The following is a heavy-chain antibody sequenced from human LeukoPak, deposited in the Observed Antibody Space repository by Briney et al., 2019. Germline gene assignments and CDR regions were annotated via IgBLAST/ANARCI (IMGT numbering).Heavy chain of an antibody. J-gene: IGHJ4*02. V-gene: IGHV4-59*08. CDR3: AGNYYDSSGYYPFDY. Sequence: PSETLSLTCTVSGGSISSYYWSWIRQPPGKGLEWIGYIYYSGSTNYNPSLKSRVTISVGTSKNQFSLKLSSVTAADTAVYYCAGNYYDSSGYYPFDYWGQGILVTVSS. D-gene: IGHD3-22*01. CDR2: IYYSGST. CDR1: GGSISSYY.